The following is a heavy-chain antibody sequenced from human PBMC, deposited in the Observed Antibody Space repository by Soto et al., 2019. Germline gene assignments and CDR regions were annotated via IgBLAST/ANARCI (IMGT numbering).Heavy chain of an antibody. V-gene: IGHV4-59*11. CDR1: GASINSHY. D-gene: IGHD3-9*01. CDR3: ARYNDFLIEPLDAFDI. Sequence: PSETLSLTCSVSGASINSHYWGWIRQPPGKGLEWIGYMFYTGHFKYNPSLKSRVTIAIDTSKSQFSLNLNSVTAADTAVYYCARYNDFLIEPLDAFDIWGQGTMVTVSS. CDR2: MFYTGHF. J-gene: IGHJ3*02.